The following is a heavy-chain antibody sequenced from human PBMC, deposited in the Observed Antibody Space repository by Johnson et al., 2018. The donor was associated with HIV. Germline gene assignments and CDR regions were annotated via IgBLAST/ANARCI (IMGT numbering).Heavy chain of an antibody. J-gene: IGHJ3*02. Sequence: QVQLVESGGGVVQPGRSLRLSCAASGFTFSSYAMHWVRQAPGKGLEWVAVISYDGSNKYYADSVKGRFTISRDNSKNTLYLQMNSLRAEDTAVYDCAIEYYYDRSGYSDGVSSAFDIWGQGTMVTVSS. CDR3: AIEYYYDRSGYSDGVSSAFDI. CDR2: ISYDGSNK. D-gene: IGHD3-22*01. V-gene: IGHV3-30*14. CDR1: GFTFSSYA.